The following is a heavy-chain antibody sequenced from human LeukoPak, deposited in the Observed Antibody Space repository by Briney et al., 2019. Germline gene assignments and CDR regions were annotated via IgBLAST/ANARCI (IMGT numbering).Heavy chain of an antibody. Sequence: ASVKVSCTASGYTFNYYYMHWVRQAPGQGLEWMGWINPSSGATNYAQKFQGRVTMTRDTSVSTAYMELTRLLSDDSAVFYCIRGPGHYFDYWGQGTVVTVPS. CDR2: INPSSGAT. D-gene: IGHD3-10*01. V-gene: IGHV1-2*02. CDR3: IRGPGHYFDY. CDR1: GYTFNYYY. J-gene: IGHJ4*02.